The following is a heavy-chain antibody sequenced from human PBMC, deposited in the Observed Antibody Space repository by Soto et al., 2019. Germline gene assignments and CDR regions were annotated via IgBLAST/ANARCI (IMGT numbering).Heavy chain of an antibody. CDR1: GGTFSSYA. V-gene: IGHV1-69*01. CDR2: IIPIFGTA. J-gene: IGHJ3*02. CDR3: ATYYYDSSGYPHAAFDI. D-gene: IGHD3-22*01. Sequence: QVQLVQSGAEVKKPGSSVKVSCKASGGTFSSYAISWVRQAPGQGLEWMGGIIPIFGTANYAQKFQGRVTITADESTSTAYMELSSLRSEDTAVYYGATYYYDSSGYPHAAFDIWGQGTMVTVSS.